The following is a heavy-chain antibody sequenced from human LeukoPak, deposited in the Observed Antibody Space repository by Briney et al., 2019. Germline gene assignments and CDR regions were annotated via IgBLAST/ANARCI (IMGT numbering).Heavy chain of an antibody. J-gene: IGHJ2*01. V-gene: IGHV4-34*01. Sequence: SETLSLTCAVYGGSFSGYYWSWIRQPPGKGLEWIGEINHSGSTNYNPSLKSRVTISVDTSKNQFSLKLSSVTAADTAVYYCARRIFGVVPRNWYFDLWGRGTLVTVSP. CDR3: ARRIFGVVPRNWYFDL. CDR2: INHSGST. CDR1: GGSFSGYY. D-gene: IGHD3-3*01.